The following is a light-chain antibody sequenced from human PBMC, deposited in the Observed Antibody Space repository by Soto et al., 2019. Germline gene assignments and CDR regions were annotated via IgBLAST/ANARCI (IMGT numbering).Light chain of an antibody. CDR3: QEDYSTPYT. J-gene: IGKJ2*01. CDR2: WAS. V-gene: IGKV4-1*01. Sequence: DIVMTQSPDSLAVSLGERATINCKSSRRVLYGANDKNHLGWYQQKPGQPPKLLINWASNRESGVPGRLTGTGSGTEFTLTITTPQAEDVAVYYGQEDYSTPYTFGQGTKLEIK. CDR1: RRVLYGANDKNH.